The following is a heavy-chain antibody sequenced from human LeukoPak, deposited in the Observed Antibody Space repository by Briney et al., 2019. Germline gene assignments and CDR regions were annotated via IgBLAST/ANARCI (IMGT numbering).Heavy chain of an antibody. CDR3: VTESGWLFDY. CDR2: ISPSSNAI. J-gene: IGHJ4*02. V-gene: IGHV3-11*04. CDR1: GFTFSDRY. Sequence: GGSLRLSCAAAGFTFSDRYMSWIRQAPGQGMEWVAYISPSSNAIHYADSVKGRFTISRDNAKNSLFLQVDSLRAEDTAMYYCVTESGWLFDYWGQGTLVTVSS. D-gene: IGHD6-19*01.